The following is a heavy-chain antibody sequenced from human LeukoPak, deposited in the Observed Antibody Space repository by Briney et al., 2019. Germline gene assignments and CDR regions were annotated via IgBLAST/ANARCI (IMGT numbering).Heavy chain of an antibody. V-gene: IGHV3-23*01. J-gene: IGHJ4*02. CDR1: GFTFSSYA. D-gene: IGHD3-3*01. CDR2: ITDSGVNT. CDR3: AKVYDFGSGHRSFDY. Sequence: PGGSLRLSCAASGFTFSSYAMSWVRQAPGKGLEWISAITDSGVNTYYADSVKGRFTISRDNSKNTLYMQMNSLRAEDTAVYYCAKVYDFGSGHRSFDYWGQGTLVTVSS.